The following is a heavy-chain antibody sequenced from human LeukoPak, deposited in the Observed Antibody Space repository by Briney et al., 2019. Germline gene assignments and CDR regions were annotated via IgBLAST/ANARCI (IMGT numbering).Heavy chain of an antibody. Sequence: PSETLSLTCTVSGGSISSGGYYWSWIRQPPGKGLEWIGYIYHSGSTYYNPSLKSRVTISVDRSKNQFSLKLSSVTAADTAVYYCARVPAAMSLYYYYYMDVWGKGTTVTVSS. CDR3: ARVPAAMSLYYYYYMDV. CDR1: GGSISSGGYY. J-gene: IGHJ6*03. V-gene: IGHV4-30-2*01. D-gene: IGHD2-2*01. CDR2: IYHSGST.